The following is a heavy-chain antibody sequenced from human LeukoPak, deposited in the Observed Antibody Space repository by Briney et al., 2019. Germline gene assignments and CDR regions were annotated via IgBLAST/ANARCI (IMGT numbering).Heavy chain of an antibody. D-gene: IGHD1-26*01. V-gene: IGHV3-30*02. CDR3: AKGVGQVGATKARAPDT. Sequence: PGGSLRLSCAASGFTFSSYGMHWVRQAPGKGLGWVAFIRYDGSNKYNADSVKGRFTISRDNSKNTLYLQMNSLRAEDTAVYYCAKGVGQVGATKARAPDTWGQGTMVSVSS. CDR1: GFTFSSYG. CDR2: IRYDGSNK. J-gene: IGHJ3*02.